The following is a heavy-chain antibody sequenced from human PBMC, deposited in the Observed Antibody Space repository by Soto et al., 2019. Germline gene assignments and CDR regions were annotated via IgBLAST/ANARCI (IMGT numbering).Heavy chain of an antibody. J-gene: IGHJ5*02. CDR2: INHSGST. Sequence: SETLSLTCAVYGWSFSGYYWNWIRQSPGKGLEWIGEINHSGSTNYNPSLESRVTMSVDTSKNQFSLKLSSVTAADTAVYYCARSYDFWSAKRWFDPWGQGTLVTVSS. V-gene: IGHV4-34*01. D-gene: IGHD3-3*01. CDR1: GWSFSGYY. CDR3: ARSYDFWSAKRWFDP.